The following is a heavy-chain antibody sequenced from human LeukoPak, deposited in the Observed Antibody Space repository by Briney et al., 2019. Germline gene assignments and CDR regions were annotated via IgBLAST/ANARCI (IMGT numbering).Heavy chain of an antibody. J-gene: IGHJ1*01. CDR1: GFTFSSYG. D-gene: IGHD2-15*01. CDR3: AKDLESSWPTSYFQH. CDR2: ISYDGSNK. V-gene: IGHV3-30*18. Sequence: GRSLRLSCAASGFTFSSYGMHWVRQAPGKGLEWVAVISYDGSNKYYADSVKGRFTISRDNSKNTLYLQMNSLRAEDTAVYYCAKDLESSWPTSYFQHWGQGTLVTVSS.